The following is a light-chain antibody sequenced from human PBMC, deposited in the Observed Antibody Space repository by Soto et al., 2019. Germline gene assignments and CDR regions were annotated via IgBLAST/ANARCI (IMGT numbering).Light chain of an antibody. CDR3: QSYDATNQV. J-gene: IGLJ3*02. CDR2: EDN. V-gene: IGLV6-57*01. CDR1: SGSIASNY. Sequence: NFMLTQPHSVSASPGKTVTISCTRSSGSIASNYVQWYQQRPGSSPTTVIYEDNQRHSGVPDRFSGSIDSSSNSASLTISGLETEDEADYYCQSYDATNQVFGGGTKVTVL.